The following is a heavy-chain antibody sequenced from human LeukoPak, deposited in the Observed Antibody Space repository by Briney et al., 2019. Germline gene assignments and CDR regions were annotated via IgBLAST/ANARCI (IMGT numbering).Heavy chain of an antibody. D-gene: IGHD4-23*01. CDR3: ARIGNGCFDY. CDR1: GGSISSYY. CDR2: IYYSGST. Sequence: PSETLSLTCTVSGGSISSYYWSWIRQPPGKGLEWIGYIYYSGSTNYNPSLKSRVTISVDTSKNQFSLKLSSVTAADTAVYYCARIGNGCFDYWGQGTLVTVSS. V-gene: IGHV4-59*01. J-gene: IGHJ4*02.